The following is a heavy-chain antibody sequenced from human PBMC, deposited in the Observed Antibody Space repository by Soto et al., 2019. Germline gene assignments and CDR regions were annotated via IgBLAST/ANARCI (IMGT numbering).Heavy chain of an antibody. CDR3: AKDSNKYSSSLRGRYFDS. CDR1: GFPFSSYV. V-gene: IGHV3-23*01. Sequence: EVQLLESGGGLVQRGGSLRLSCAASGFPFSSYVMSWVRQAPGKGLGWVSGISGGGSNTFYADSVKGRFTISSDNSKNTILLQMNSLGAEDTAVYYCAKDSNKYSSSLRGRYFDSWGQGIGVTVSS. D-gene: IGHD4-4*01. J-gene: IGHJ4*02. CDR2: ISGGGSNT.